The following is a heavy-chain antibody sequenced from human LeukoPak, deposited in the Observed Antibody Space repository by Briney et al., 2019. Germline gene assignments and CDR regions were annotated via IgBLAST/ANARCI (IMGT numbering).Heavy chain of an antibody. CDR2: IYYSGST. Sequence: SGTLSLTCTVSGGSISSYYWSWIRQPPGKGLEWIGYIYYSGSTNYNPSLKSRVTISVDTSKNQFSLKLSSVTAADTAVYYCAGKTYYYDSSGYYTDYWGQGTLVTVSS. CDR1: GGSISSYY. V-gene: IGHV4-59*01. D-gene: IGHD3-22*01. J-gene: IGHJ4*02. CDR3: AGKTYYYDSSGYYTDY.